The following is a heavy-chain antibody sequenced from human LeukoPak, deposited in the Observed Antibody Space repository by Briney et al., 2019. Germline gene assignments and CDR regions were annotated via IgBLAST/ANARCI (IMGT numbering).Heavy chain of an antibody. CDR1: GFTVSSNY. J-gene: IGHJ2*01. V-gene: IGHV3-66*01. Sequence: PGGSLRLSCAASGFTVSSNYLNWVRQAPGKGLEWVSVINSGGSTNYADSVKGRFTISRDNSKNTLYLQMNSLRAEDTAVYYCARESTSWYFDLWGRGTLVTVSS. D-gene: IGHD2-2*01. CDR3: ARESTSWYFDL. CDR2: INSGGST.